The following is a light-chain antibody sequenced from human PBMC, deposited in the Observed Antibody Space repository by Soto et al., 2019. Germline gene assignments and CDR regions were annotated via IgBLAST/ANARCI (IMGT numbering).Light chain of an antibody. J-gene: IGLJ3*02. CDR3: CSYAASSTFNWV. CDR2: EGS. CDR1: SSDVGGYKY. V-gene: IGLV2-23*03. Sequence: QSALTQPASVSGSPGQSISISCTGTSSDVGGYKYVSWYQQHPGKAPKVIIYEGSNRPSGVSNRFSASKSGNKASLTISGLQAEDEADYYCCSYAASSTFNWVFGGGTKLTVL.